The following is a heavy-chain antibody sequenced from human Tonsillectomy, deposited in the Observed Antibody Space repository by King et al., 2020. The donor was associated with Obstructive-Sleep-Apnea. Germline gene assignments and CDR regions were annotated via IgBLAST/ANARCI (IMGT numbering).Heavy chain of an antibody. CDR2: ISSNGGST. CDR3: VVGDDSSGYDYTYDY. V-gene: IGHV3-64D*06. D-gene: IGHD3-22*01. Sequence: QLVQSGGGLVQPGGSLRLSCSASGFTFSSYAMHWVRQAPGKGLEYVSAISSNGGSTYYADSVKGRFTISRDNSKNTLYLQMSSLRAEDTAVYYWVVGDDSSGYDYTYDYLGQGTLVTVSS. J-gene: IGHJ4*02. CDR1: GFTFSSYA.